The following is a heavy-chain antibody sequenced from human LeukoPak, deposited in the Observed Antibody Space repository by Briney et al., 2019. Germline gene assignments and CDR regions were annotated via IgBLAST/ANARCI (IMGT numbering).Heavy chain of an antibody. CDR2: ISTNGGST. Sequence: GGSLRLSCAASGFTFSSYAMHWVRQAPGKGLEYVSGISTNGGSTYYADSVKGRFTISRDNAKNSLYLQMNSLRAEDTAVYYCARDTVATAIDYWGQGTLVTVSS. D-gene: IGHD4-17*01. V-gene: IGHV3-64*02. CDR1: GFTFSSYA. CDR3: ARDTVATAIDY. J-gene: IGHJ4*02.